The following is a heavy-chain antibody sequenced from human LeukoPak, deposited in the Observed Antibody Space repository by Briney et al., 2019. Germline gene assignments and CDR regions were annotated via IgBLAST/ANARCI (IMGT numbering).Heavy chain of an antibody. CDR1: GVTFSSYG. CDR2: ISYDGSNK. CDR3: AKDLGGDQDY. D-gene: IGHD2-21*01. J-gene: IGHJ4*02. V-gene: IGHV3-30*18. Sequence: GGSLRLSCAASGVTFSSYGMHWVRQAPGKGLEWVAVISYDGSNKYYADSVKGRFTISRDNSKNTLYLQMNSLRAEDTAVYYCAKDLGGDQDYWGQGTLVTVSS.